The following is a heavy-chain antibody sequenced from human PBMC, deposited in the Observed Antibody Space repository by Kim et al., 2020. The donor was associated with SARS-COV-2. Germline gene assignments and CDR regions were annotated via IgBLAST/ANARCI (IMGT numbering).Heavy chain of an antibody. J-gene: IGHJ5*02. V-gene: IGHV1-46*01. CDR2: INPSGGST. CDR1: GYTFTSYY. CDR3: ARALVDTAIPHWFDP. D-gene: IGHD5-18*01. Sequence: ASVKVSCKASGYTFTSYYMHWVRQAPGQGLEWMGIINPSGGSTSYAQKFQGRVTMTRDTSTSTVYMELSSLRSEDTAVYYCARALVDTAIPHWFDPWGQGTLVTVSS.